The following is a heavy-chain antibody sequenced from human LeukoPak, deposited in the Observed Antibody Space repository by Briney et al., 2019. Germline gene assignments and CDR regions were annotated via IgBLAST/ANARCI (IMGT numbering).Heavy chain of an antibody. V-gene: IGHV3-9*01. D-gene: IGHD3-10*02. CDR1: GFSFDDYG. CDR2: ITWNSGSI. CDR3: AKERAIVRGVIYYGMDV. Sequence: GRSLRLSCVGSGFSFDDYGMFWVRQAPGKGLEWVSGITWNSGSIGYADSVKGRFTISRDNVKKSLYLQMHSLRAEDTALYYCAKERAIVRGVIYYGMDVWGQGTTVTVSS. J-gene: IGHJ6*02.